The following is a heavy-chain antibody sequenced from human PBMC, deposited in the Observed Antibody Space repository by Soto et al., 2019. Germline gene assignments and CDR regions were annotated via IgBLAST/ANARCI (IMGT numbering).Heavy chain of an antibody. D-gene: IGHD5-12*01. CDR2: IYPGDSDT. CDR1: GYSFTSYW. V-gene: IGHV5-51*01. CDR3: ARLAGYSGYDWAY. Sequence: GASLKISCKGSGYSFTSYWLGCVRQMPGKGLEWMVIIYPGDSDTRYSPSFQGQVTISADKSISTAYLQWSSLKASDTAMYYCARLAGYSGYDWAYWGQGTLVTVSS. J-gene: IGHJ4*02.